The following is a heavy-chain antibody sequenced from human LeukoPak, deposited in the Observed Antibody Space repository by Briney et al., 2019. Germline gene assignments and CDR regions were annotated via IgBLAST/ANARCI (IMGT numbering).Heavy chain of an antibody. CDR3: TGGPGY. Sequence: GGSLRLTCAASGFTFSNYWMSWVRQAPGKGLEWVANIKKDGSDKYYVDSVKGRFTISRDNAKKSLFLQMNSLRAEDTAVYYCTGGPGYWGQGTVVTVSS. CDR1: GFTFSNYW. V-gene: IGHV3-7*01. J-gene: IGHJ4*02. CDR2: IKKDGSDK. D-gene: IGHD2-15*01.